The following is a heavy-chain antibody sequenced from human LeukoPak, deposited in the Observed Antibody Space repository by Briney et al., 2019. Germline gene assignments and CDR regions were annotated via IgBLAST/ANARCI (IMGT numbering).Heavy chain of an antibody. CDR2: IRYEGSNK. CDR3: AKEGGIAVACFDY. J-gene: IGHJ4*02. V-gene: IGHV3-30*02. CDR1: GFTFSSYG. D-gene: IGHD6-19*01. Sequence: GGSLRLSSAASGFTFSSYGMHWVRQAPGKGLEWVAFIRYEGSNKYYADSVKGRFTISRDNSKNTLYLQMNSLRAEDTAVYYCAKEGGIAVACFDYWGQGTLVTVSS.